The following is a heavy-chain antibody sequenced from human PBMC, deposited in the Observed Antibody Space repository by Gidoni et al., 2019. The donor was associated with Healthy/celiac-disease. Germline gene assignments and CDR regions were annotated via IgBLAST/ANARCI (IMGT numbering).Heavy chain of an antibody. CDR1: GGSISSSSYY. Sequence: QLQLQESGPGLVKPSETLSLTCTVSGGSISSSSYYWGWIRQPPGKGLEWIGSIYYSGSTYYNPSLKSRVTISVDTSKNQFSLKLSSGTAADTAVYYCARRNPGRYNWFDPWGQGTLVTVSS. J-gene: IGHJ5*02. CDR3: ARRNPGRYNWFDP. V-gene: IGHV4-39*01. CDR2: IYYSGST.